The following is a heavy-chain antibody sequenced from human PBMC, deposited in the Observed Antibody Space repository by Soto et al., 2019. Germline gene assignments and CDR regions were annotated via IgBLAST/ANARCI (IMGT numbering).Heavy chain of an antibody. Sequence: QVQLVQSGAEVKKPGSSVKLSCRASGGNFNDYAFSWVRQAPGQGLQWLGGIILPLGTPHYAQIFQGRVPITADGSTGTVSMELGSLRLDDTAVYYCGRYCTNTKCQGGYYLDYWGQGTPVTVSS. CDR2: IILPLGTP. V-gene: IGHV1-69*01. J-gene: IGHJ4*02. CDR3: GRYCTNTKCQGGYYLDY. CDR1: GGNFNDYA. D-gene: IGHD2-8*01.